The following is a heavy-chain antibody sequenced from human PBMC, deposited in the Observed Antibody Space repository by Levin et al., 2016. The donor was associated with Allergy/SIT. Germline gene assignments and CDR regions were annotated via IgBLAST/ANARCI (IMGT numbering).Heavy chain of an antibody. CDR3: ARVVGAIYFDY. Sequence: ESLKISCAASGFSFTSYNIVWVRQAPGKGLEWVSSISSSSYYIYYAESVKGRFTISRDNAENSVYLQMSSLRADDTAVYYCARVVGAIYFDYWGQGTLVTVSS. CDR1: GFSFTSYN. J-gene: IGHJ4*02. D-gene: IGHD1-26*01. CDR2: ISSSSYYI. V-gene: IGHV3-21*01.